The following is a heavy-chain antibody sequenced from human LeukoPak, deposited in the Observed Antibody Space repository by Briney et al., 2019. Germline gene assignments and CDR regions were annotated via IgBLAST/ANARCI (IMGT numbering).Heavy chain of an antibody. J-gene: IGHJ4*02. V-gene: IGHV3-9*01. CDR3: AKGSGYGSGSYPPDY. CDR2: ISWNSGSI. Sequence: GGSLRLSCAASGFTFDDYAMHWVRQAPGKGLEWVSGISWNSGSIGYADSVKGRFTISRDNAKNSLYLQMNSLRAEDTALYYCAKGSGYGSGSYPPDYWGQGTLVTVSS. D-gene: IGHD3-10*01. CDR1: GFTFDDYA.